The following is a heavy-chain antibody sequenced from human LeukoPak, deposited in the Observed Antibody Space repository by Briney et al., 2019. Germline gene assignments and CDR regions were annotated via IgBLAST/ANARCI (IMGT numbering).Heavy chain of an antibody. CDR1: GFTFGDYA. CDR3: AKGLKTAVGPYMGYHYYMDV. V-gene: IGHV3-15*01. D-gene: IGHD5-18*01. Sequence: GGSLRLSCTASGFTFGDYAMIWFRQAPGKGLEWVGRIKTKTDGGATDYAAPVKGRFTISRDNSKSTLSLQMISLRAEDTALYYCAKGLKTAVGPYMGYHYYMDVWGKGTTVTVSS. CDR2: IKTKTDGGAT. J-gene: IGHJ6*03.